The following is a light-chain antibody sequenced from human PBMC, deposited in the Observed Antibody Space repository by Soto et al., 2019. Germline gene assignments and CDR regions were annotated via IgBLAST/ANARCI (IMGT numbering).Light chain of an antibody. CDR2: SNN. J-gene: IGLJ2*01. Sequence: QSVLTQPPSASGTPGQRVTISCSGSSSNIGSNTVNWYQQLPGTAPKLLIYSNNQRPSGVPDRFSGSKSGTSASLAISGLQSEDETAYYCAAWDDSLNGHVVFGGGTKVTVL. CDR3: AAWDDSLNGHVV. CDR1: SSNIGSNT. V-gene: IGLV1-44*01.